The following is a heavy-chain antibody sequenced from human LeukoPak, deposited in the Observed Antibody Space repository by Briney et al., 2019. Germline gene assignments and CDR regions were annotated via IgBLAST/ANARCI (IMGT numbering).Heavy chain of an antibody. CDR1: GGTFSSYA. CDR2: IIPIFGTA. J-gene: IGHJ6*04. D-gene: IGHD5-12*01. CDR3: ASRYSGYDYRATRGYYYYGMDV. Sequence: ASVKFSCKASGGTFSSYAISWVRHAPGQGLEWMGGIIPIFGTANYAQKFLGRVTITAVKSTSTAYMELSSLSSEDTAVYYCASRYSGYDYRATRGYYYYGMDVWGKGTTVTVSS. V-gene: IGHV1-69*06.